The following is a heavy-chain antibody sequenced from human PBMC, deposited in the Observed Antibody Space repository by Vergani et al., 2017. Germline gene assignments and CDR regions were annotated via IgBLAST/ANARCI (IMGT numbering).Heavy chain of an antibody. CDR2: IYWNDDK. CDR3: AHLLVPLTTYYYDSSGYYYFDY. D-gene: IGHD3-22*01. CDR1: GFSLSTSGVG. V-gene: IGHV2-5*01. J-gene: IGHJ4*02. Sequence: QITLKESGPTLVKPTQTLTLTCTFSGFSLSTSGVGVGWIRQPPGKALEWLALIYWNDDKRYSPSLKSRLTITKDTSKNQVVLTMTNMDPVDTATYYCAHLLVPLTTYYYDSSGYYYFDYWGQGTLVTVSS.